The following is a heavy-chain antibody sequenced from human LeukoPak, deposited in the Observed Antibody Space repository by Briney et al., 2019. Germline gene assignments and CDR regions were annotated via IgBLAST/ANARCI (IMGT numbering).Heavy chain of an antibody. CDR1: GGSVSSGSYY. D-gene: IGHD6-19*01. V-gene: IGHV4-61*01. CDR2: IYYSGST. CDR3: ARSSGWSQPMDY. Sequence: SETLSLTCTVSGGSVSSGSYYWDWIRQPPGKGLEWIGYIYYSGSTNYNPSLKSRVTISVDTSKNQFSLKLSSVTAADTAVYYCARSSGWSQPMDYWGQGTLVTVSS. J-gene: IGHJ4*02.